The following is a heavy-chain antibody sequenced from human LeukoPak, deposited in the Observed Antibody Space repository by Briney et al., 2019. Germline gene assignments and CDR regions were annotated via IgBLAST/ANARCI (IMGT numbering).Heavy chain of an antibody. Sequence: GGSLRLSCAASGFTVSSNYMSWVRQAPGKGLEWVSVIYSGGSTYYADSVKGRFTISRDNSKNTLYLQMNSLRAEDTAVYYCAKSRAYCGGDCRTYYYYGMDVWGQGTTVTVSS. CDR3: AKSRAYCGGDCRTYYYYGMDV. J-gene: IGHJ6*02. D-gene: IGHD2-21*02. CDR1: GFTVSSNY. CDR2: IYSGGST. V-gene: IGHV3-53*01.